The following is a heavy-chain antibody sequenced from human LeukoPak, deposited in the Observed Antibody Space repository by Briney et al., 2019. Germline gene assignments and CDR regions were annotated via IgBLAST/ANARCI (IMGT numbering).Heavy chain of an antibody. CDR1: GGTFSSYA. CDR2: IIPILGIA. D-gene: IGHD1-14*01. V-gene: IGHV1-69*04. J-gene: IGHJ4*02. CDR3: ARDETGISPY. Sequence: SVKVSCKASGGTFSSYAISWVRQAPGQGLEWMGRIIPILGIANYAQKFQGRVTITADKSTSTAHMELSSLRSEDTAVYYCARDETGISPYWGQGTLVTVSS.